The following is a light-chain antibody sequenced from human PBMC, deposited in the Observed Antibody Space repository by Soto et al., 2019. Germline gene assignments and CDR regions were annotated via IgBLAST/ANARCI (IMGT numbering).Light chain of an antibody. CDR1: SSDVDSYNR. Sequence: QSALTQPRSVSGSPEQSVTISCTGISSDVDSYNRVSWYQQPPGTAPKLMIYEVSNRPSGVPDRFSGSKSGNTASLTISGLQAEDEADYYCCSYAGSHTWVFGTGTKVTVL. CDR2: EVS. V-gene: IGLV2-18*02. J-gene: IGLJ1*01. CDR3: CSYAGSHTWV.